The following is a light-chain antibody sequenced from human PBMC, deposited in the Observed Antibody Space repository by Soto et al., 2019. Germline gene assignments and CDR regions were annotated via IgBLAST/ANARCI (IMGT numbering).Light chain of an antibody. J-gene: IGKJ4*01. CDR2: AAS. V-gene: IGKV1-8*01. Sequence: AIRMTQSPSSFSASTGDRVTITCRASQGISSYLAWYQQKPGKAPKLLIYAASSLQSGVPSRFSGSGSGTDFTLAIRSLQPEDFATYYCQQLESYPSTFGGGTKVDIK. CDR3: QQLESYPST. CDR1: QGISSY.